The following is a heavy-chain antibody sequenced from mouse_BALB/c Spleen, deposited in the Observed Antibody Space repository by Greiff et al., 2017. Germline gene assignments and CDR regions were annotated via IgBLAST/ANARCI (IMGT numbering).Heavy chain of an antibody. CDR2: INPYNDGT. D-gene: IGHD3-1*01. V-gene: IGHV1-14*01. Sequence: VQLKQSGPELVKPGASVKMSCKASGYTFTSYVMHWVKQKPGQGLEWIGYINPYNDGTKYNEKFKGKATLTSDKSSSTAYMELSSLTSEDSAVYYCARRGATNYFDYWGQGTTLTVSS. CDR3: ARRGATNYFDY. CDR1: GYTFTSYV. J-gene: IGHJ2*01.